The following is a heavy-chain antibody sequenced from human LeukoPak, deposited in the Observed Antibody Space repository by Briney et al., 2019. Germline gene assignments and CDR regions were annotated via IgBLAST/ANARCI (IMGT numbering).Heavy chain of an antibody. V-gene: IGHV1-69*05. D-gene: IGHD3-16*02. CDR3: ASAPSGFAGELSS. J-gene: IGHJ4*02. CDR1: RGTFNKYA. CDR2: IIPPFGTE. Sequence: SVKVSCKASRGTFNKYAIKWVRQAPGQGFEWMGGIIPPFGTENYPKKFQGRVTISTDEATNTPYMELRSLRSDDTAVYYCASAPSGFAGELSSWGQGTLVTVSS.